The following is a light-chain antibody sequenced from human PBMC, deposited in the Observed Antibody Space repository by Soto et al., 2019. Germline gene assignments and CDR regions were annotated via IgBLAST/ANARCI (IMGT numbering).Light chain of an antibody. V-gene: IGKV3-20*01. CDR1: QSISSNY. Sequence: EIVLTQSPGTLSLSPGERATLSCGASQSISSNYLAWYQQKPGQAPRLLIFGESSRATGIPDRFSASGSATDFTLTISRLEPEDFAVYYCQQYGRSVTFGGGTKVEIK. J-gene: IGKJ4*01. CDR2: GES. CDR3: QQYGRSVT.